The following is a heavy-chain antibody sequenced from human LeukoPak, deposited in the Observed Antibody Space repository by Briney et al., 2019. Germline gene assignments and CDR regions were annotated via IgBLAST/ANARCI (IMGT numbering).Heavy chain of an antibody. V-gene: IGHV4-59*01. CDR1: GGSISSYY. CDR3: AKTAKYYYGSETYYFFEY. Sequence: SETLSLTCTVSGGSISSYYWSWIRQPPGNGLEWIGYISYTGSTTYNSSLKSRVTISLDTSQNQFSLKLTSVTPADTAVYYCAKTAKYYYGSETYYFFEYWGQGTLVTVSS. J-gene: IGHJ4*02. D-gene: IGHD3-10*01. CDR2: ISYTGST.